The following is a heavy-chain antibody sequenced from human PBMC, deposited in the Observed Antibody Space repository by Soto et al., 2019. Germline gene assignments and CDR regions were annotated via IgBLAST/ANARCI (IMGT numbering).Heavy chain of an antibody. V-gene: IGHV3-23*01. Sequence: GGSLRLSCAASGFTFNNYAMTWVRQAPGKGLEWVSTVIQSGSATFYADSVRGRFTISRDNSKNTLYLQLNSLRAEDTAVYHCVRDYYHVSGSSFDIPLDYWGQGTLVTVSS. D-gene: IGHD3-10*01. CDR2: VIQSGSAT. CDR1: GFTFNNYA. J-gene: IGHJ4*02. CDR3: VRDYYHVSGSSFDIPLDY.